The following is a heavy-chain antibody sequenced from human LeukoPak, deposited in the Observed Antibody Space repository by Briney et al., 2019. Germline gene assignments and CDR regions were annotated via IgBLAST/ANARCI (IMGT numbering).Heavy chain of an antibody. D-gene: IGHD4-17*01. Sequence: PGGSLRLSCAASGFTFSSYEMNWVRQAPGKGLEWVSYISSSGSTIYYADSVKGRFTISRDNAKNSLYLQMNSLRAEDTAVYYCASVPIYGVIVDYWGQGTLVTVSS. CDR1: GFTFSSYE. CDR2: ISSSGSTI. J-gene: IGHJ4*02. V-gene: IGHV3-48*03. CDR3: ASVPIYGVIVDY.